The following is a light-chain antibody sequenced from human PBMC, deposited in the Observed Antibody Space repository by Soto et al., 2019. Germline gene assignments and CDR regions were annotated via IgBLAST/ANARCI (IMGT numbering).Light chain of an antibody. V-gene: IGLV2-14*01. CDR3: SSCTSSSTLV. Sequence: QSVLTQPASVSGSPGQSITISCTGTSSDVGGYNYVSWYQQHPGKAPKLMIYDVSNRPSGVSNRFSGFKSGNTASLSISGLQAEDEADYYCSSCTSSSTLVFGGGTKLTVL. CDR1: SSDVGGYNY. CDR2: DVS. J-gene: IGLJ2*01.